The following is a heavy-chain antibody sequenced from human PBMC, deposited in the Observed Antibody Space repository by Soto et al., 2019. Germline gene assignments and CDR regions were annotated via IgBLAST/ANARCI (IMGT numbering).Heavy chain of an antibody. CDR1: GFMFDNYA. D-gene: IGHD3-22*01. V-gene: IGHV3-23*01. J-gene: IGHJ4*02. Sequence: EVKLLESGGGSVPPGASARLSCLTSGFMFDNYAMSWVRQSPAWGLVWVAAISGSGHATYYTQSVRARFIICRDKSKKAVFLQMNNLRTEDTAIYYCARGHYFDASGGCANYWGLGTLVTVSP. CDR3: ARGHYFDASGGCANY. CDR2: ISGSGHAT.